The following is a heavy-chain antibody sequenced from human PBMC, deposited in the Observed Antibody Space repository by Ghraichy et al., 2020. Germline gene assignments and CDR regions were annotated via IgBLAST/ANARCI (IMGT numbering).Heavy chain of an antibody. CDR2: ISSSSSTI. CDR1: GFTFSSYS. V-gene: IGHV3-48*01. J-gene: IGHJ6*02. CDR3: ARDFYGPPRFLEWETYYYYGMDV. D-gene: IGHD3-3*01. Sequence: GGSLRLSCAASGFTFSSYSMNWVRQAPGKGLEWVSYISSSSSTIYYADSVKGRFTISRDNAKNSLYLQMNSLRAEDTAVYYCARDFYGPPRFLEWETYYYYGMDVWGQGTTVTVSS.